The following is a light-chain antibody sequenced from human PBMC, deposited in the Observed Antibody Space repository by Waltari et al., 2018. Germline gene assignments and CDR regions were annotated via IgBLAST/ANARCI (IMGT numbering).Light chain of an antibody. V-gene: IGKV1-39*01. CDR3: QQSYSTPRT. CDR1: QSIRSY. J-gene: IGKJ3*01. CDR2: AAS. Sequence: DIQMTQSPSSLSASVGDRVTITCRASQSIRSYLNWYQQKPGKAPKHLIYAASSLQSGVPAMFSGSGSVTDFTLTISSLQPEDFATYYCQQSYSTPRTFGPGTNVDIK.